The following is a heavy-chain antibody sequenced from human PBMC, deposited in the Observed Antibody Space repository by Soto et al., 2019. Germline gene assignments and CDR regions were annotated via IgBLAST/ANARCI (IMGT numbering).Heavy chain of an antibody. J-gene: IGHJ3*02. CDR2: IYYSGST. CDR1: GGSISSGGYY. CDR3: ARGGCSGGSCQLRGYAFDI. D-gene: IGHD2-15*01. V-gene: IGHV4-31*03. Sequence: SETLSLTCTVSGGSISSGGYYWSWIRQHPGKGLEWIGYIYYSGSTYYKPSLKNRVTISVDTSKNQFSLKLSSVTAADTAVFYCARGGCSGGSCQLRGYAFDIWGQGTMVTVSS.